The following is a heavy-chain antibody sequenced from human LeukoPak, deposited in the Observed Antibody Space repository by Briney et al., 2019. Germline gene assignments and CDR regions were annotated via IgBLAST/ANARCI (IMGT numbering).Heavy chain of an antibody. CDR3: AWNSQYYFDY. V-gene: IGHV3-30*02. D-gene: IGHD1-7*01. CDR2: IRYDGSNK. Sequence: PGGSLRLSCAASGFTFSSYGMHWVRQAPGKGLEWVAFIRYDGSNKYYADSVKGRFTISRDNSKNTLYPQMNSLRAEDTAVYYCAWNSQYYFDYWGQGTLVTVSS. J-gene: IGHJ4*02. CDR1: GFTFSSYG.